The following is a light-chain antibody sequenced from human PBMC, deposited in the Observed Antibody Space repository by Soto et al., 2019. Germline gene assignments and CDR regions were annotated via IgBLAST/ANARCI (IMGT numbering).Light chain of an antibody. V-gene: IGKV3-11*01. CDR3: QQRRNWPPNT. J-gene: IGKJ5*01. CDR1: QSVSSY. Sequence: EIVLTQSPATLSLSPGERATLSCRASQSVSSYLAWYQQKPGQAPRLLISDASNRATGIPARFSGSGSETDFSLTISSREPEDFAVYYCQQRRNWPPNTFGQGTRLEIK. CDR2: DAS.